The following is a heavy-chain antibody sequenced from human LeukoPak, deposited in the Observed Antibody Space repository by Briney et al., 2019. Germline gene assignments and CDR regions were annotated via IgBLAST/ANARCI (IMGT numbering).Heavy chain of an antibody. CDR3: ARDLSTGWYGEAYYYYGMDV. J-gene: IGHJ6*02. V-gene: IGHV3-48*01. D-gene: IGHD6-19*01. CDR2: ISSGSSTI. Sequence: GGSLRLSCAASGFTFSTYSMNWVRQAPGKGLEWVSYISSGSSTIYYADSVTGRFTISRDNAKNSLFLQMNSLRAGDTAVYYCARDLSTGWYGEAYYYYGMDVRGQGTTVTVSS. CDR1: GFTFSTYS.